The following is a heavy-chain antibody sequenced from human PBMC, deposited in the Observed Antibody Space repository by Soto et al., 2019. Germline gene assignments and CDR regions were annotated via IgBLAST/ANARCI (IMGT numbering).Heavy chain of an antibody. Sequence: PSETLSLTCTVSGGSISSSSYYWGWIRQPPGNGLEWIGNIYYSGSTYYNPSLKSRVTISVDTSKNHFSLKLSSVTAADTAVYYCGRLIYCSAGACYSGNWFDPWGQGTLVTVSS. V-gene: IGHV4-39*02. CDR1: GGSISSSSYY. J-gene: IGHJ5*02. CDR2: IYYSGST. D-gene: IGHD2-15*01. CDR3: GRLIYCSAGACYSGNWFDP.